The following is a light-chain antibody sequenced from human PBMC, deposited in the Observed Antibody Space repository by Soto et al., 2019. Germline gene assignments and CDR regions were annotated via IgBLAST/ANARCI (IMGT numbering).Light chain of an antibody. V-gene: IGLV2-8*01. CDR2: EVS. CDR1: SSDVGGYNY. Sequence: QSALTQPPSASGSPGQSVTIYCTGTSSDVGGYNYVSWYQQHPGKAPKLMIYEVSKRPSGVPDRFSGSKSGNTASLTVSGLQAEDEADYYCSSYAGSNNPVFGGGTKLTVL. CDR3: SSYAGSNNPV. J-gene: IGLJ2*01.